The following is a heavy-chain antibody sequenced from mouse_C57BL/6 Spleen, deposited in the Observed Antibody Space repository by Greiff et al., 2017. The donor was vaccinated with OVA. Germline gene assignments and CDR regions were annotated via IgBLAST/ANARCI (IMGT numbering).Heavy chain of an antibody. CDR1: GYTFTDYN. D-gene: IGHD1-1*01. CDR3: ASFPHYGSSYEAMDY. CDR2: INPNNGGT. J-gene: IGHJ4*01. V-gene: IGHV1-22*01. Sequence: EVKLQESGPELVKPGASVKMSCKASGYTFTDYNMHWVKQSHGKSLEWIGYINPNNGGTSYNQKFKGKATLTVNKSSSTAYMELRSLTSEDSAVYYCASFPHYGSSYEAMDYWGQGTSVTVSS.